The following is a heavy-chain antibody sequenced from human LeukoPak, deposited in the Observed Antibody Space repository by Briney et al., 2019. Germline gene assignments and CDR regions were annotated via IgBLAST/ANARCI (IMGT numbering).Heavy chain of an antibody. CDR3: ARGDSSGYYPPYYYYYMDV. CDR2: INPNSGGT. Sequence: GASVTVSCKASGYTFTGYYMHWVRQAPGQGLEWMGWINPNSGGTNYAQKFQGRVTMTRDTSISTAYMELSRLRSGDTAVYYCARGDSSGYYPPYYYYYMDVWGKGTTVTISS. CDR1: GYTFTGYY. V-gene: IGHV1-2*02. D-gene: IGHD3-22*01. J-gene: IGHJ6*03.